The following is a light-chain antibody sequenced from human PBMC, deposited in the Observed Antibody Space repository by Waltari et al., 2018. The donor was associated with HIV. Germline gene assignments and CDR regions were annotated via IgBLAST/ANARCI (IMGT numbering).Light chain of an antibody. J-gene: IGLJ2*01. CDR3: SSFAGTNNLV. CDR2: EVS. Sequence: QSALTQPPAASGSPGQSVTIACTGPSSDVGGYDYVSWYQQHPRKAPKLMIYEVSKRPSGVPDRFSGSKSGNTASLTVSGLQAEDEADYYCSSFAGTNNLVFGGGTKLTIL. V-gene: IGLV2-8*01. CDR1: SSDVGGYDY.